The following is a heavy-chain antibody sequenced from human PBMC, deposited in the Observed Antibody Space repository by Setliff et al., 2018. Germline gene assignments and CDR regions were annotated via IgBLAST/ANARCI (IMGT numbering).Heavy chain of an antibody. Sequence: GGSLRLSCTVSGFTLGDYAMSWVRQAPGKGLEWVGFIRGKAYGGTTDYAASVKGRFTISRDDSKSIAYLQMNSLKTEDTAVYYCTRVGRQLVYYYYGMDVWGQGTTVTVSS. D-gene: IGHD6-13*01. CDR2: IRGKAYGGTT. V-gene: IGHV3-49*04. CDR3: TRVGRQLVYYYYGMDV. CDR1: GFTLGDYA. J-gene: IGHJ6*02.